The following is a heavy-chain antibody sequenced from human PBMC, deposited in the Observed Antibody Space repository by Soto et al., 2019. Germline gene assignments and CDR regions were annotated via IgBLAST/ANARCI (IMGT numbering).Heavy chain of an antibody. V-gene: IGHV3-30*18. J-gene: IGHJ4*02. Sequence: GGSVRLSCASSGFTFGIYGMHWGRQAPGKGLEWVALISYDANNIYYADSVKGRFTISRDTSKNTLYLQRNSLRAEDTATYYCAKDIRWALVGFDFWGQGTLVSV. CDR2: ISYDANNI. CDR3: AKDIRWALVGFDF. CDR1: GFTFGIYG. D-gene: IGHD1-26*01.